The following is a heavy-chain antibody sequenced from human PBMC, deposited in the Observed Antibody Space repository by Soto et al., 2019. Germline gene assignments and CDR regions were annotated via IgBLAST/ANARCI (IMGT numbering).Heavy chain of an antibody. CDR3: ARHSSGWYGYYYGMDV. V-gene: IGHV1-46*03. D-gene: IGHD6-19*01. CDR2: INPSGGST. Sequence: GASVKVSCKASGYTFTSYYMHWVRQAPGQGLEWMGIINPSGGSTSYAQKFQGRVTMTRDTSTSTVYMELSSLRSEDTAVYYCARHSSGWYGYYYGMDVWGQGTTVTVSS. J-gene: IGHJ6*02. CDR1: GYTFTSYY.